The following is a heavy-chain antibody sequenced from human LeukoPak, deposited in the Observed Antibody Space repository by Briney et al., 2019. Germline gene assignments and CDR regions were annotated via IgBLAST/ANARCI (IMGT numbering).Heavy chain of an antibody. CDR1: GYTFTSYD. J-gene: IGHJ4*02. Sequence: GAPVKVSCKASGYTFTSYDINWVRQATGQGLEWMGWMNPNSGNTGYAQKFQGRVTITRNTSISTAYMELSSPRSEDTAVYYCATSGYCGTTSCYTVDYWGQGTLVTVSS. CDR2: MNPNSGNT. D-gene: IGHD2-2*02. V-gene: IGHV1-8*03. CDR3: ATSGYCGTTSCYTVDY.